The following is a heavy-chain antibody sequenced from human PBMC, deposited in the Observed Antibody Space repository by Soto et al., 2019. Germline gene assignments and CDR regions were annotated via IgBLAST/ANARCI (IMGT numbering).Heavy chain of an antibody. V-gene: IGHV1-8*01. D-gene: IGHD5-12*01. CDR3: ARVDSGYDHDASDI. CDR1: GYTFTSYD. Sequence: GASVKVSCKASGYTFTSYDINWVRQATGQGLEWMGWMNPNSGNTGYAQKFQGRVTMTRNTSISTAYMELSSLRSEDTAVYYCARVDSGYDHDASDIWGQGTMVTVSS. CDR2: MNPNSGNT. J-gene: IGHJ3*02.